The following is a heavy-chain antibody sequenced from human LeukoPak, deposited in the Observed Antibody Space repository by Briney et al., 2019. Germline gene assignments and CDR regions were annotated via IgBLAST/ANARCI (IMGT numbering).Heavy chain of an antibody. Sequence: GASVKVSCKASGYTFTSYGISWVRQAPGQGLEWMGWISAYNGNTNYAQKLQGRVTVTTDTSTSTAYMELRSLRSDDTAVYYCARDRPAYCSGGSCYPGYYYYGMDVWGQGTTVTVSS. CDR3: ARDRPAYCSGGSCYPGYYYYGMDV. CDR2: ISAYNGNT. D-gene: IGHD2-15*01. V-gene: IGHV1-18*01. CDR1: GYTFTSYG. J-gene: IGHJ6*02.